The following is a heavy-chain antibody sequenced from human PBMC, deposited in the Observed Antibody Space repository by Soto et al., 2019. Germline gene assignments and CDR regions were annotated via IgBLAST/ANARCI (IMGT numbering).Heavy chain of an antibody. CDR2: ISAYNGNT. CDR3: ARGNWGVFSYHYMDV. J-gene: IGHJ6*03. CDR1: GYTFTSYG. V-gene: IGHV1-18*01. D-gene: IGHD7-27*01. Sequence: ASVKVSCKASGYTFTSYGISWVRQAPGQGLEWMGWISAYNGNTNYAQKLQGRVTMTTDTSTSTAYMELRSLRSDDTAVYYCARGNWGVFSYHYMDVWGKGTTVTVSS.